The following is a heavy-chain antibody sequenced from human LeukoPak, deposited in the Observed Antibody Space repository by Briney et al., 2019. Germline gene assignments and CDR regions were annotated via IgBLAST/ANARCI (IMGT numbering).Heavy chain of an antibody. D-gene: IGHD1-14*01. J-gene: IGHJ4*02. CDR3: ARDPESQKGRDGLDY. V-gene: IGHV3-7*01. Sequence: GGSLRLSCAASGFSFSDYWMSWVRQAPGKGLEWVASIKTDGSAKYYVDSVKGRFTISRDNAKNSLYLQMNNLRAKDTAVYYCARDPESQKGRDGLDYWGQGTLATVSS. CDR1: GFSFSDYW. CDR2: IKTDGSAK.